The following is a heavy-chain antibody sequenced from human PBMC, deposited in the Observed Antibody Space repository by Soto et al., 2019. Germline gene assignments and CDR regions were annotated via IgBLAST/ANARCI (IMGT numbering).Heavy chain of an antibody. D-gene: IGHD2-2*01. CDR2: IYYSGST. CDR3: ARYCISTSCYLSDSYYYYGMDV. J-gene: IGHJ6*02. Sequence: QVQLQESGPGLVKPSQTLSLTCTVSGGSISSGDYYWSWIRQPPGKGLEWIGYIYYSGSTYYNPSLKSRVTISVDTSKNQFSLKLSSVTAADTAVYYCARYCISTSCYLSDSYYYYGMDVWGQGTTVTVSS. V-gene: IGHV4-30-4*01. CDR1: GGSISSGDYY.